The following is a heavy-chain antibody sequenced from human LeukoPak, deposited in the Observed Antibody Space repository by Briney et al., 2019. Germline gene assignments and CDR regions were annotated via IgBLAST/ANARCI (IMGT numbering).Heavy chain of an antibody. J-gene: IGHJ4*02. V-gene: IGHV4-59*01. Sequence: PSETLSLTCTVSGGSISSYYWSWIRQPPGKGLEWIGYIYYSGSTNYNPSLKSRVTISVDTSKNQFSLKLSSVTAADTAVYYCARSLATDYGDHGGFDYWGQGTLVTVSS. CDR3: ARSLATDYGDHGGFDY. CDR2: IYYSGST. D-gene: IGHD4-17*01. CDR1: GGSISSYY.